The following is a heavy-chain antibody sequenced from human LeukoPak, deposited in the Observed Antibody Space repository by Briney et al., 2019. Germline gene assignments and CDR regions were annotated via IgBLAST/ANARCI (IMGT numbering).Heavy chain of an antibody. V-gene: IGHV3-21*01. CDR1: GFSFRTYS. Sequence: PGGSLRLSCAVSGFSFRTYSMNWVRQAPGKGLEWVSTITGDSTYIRYADSVRGRFTISRDNAKSSLYLQMNSLRVEDTAVYYCARDCESGYSYGLCWGQGTLVTVSS. J-gene: IGHJ4*02. CDR2: ITGDSTYI. CDR3: ARDCESGYSYGLC. D-gene: IGHD5-18*01.